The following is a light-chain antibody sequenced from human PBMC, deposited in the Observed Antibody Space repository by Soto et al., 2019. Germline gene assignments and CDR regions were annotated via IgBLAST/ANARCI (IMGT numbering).Light chain of an antibody. CDR2: GAS. CDR3: QQYRSSPWT. Sequence: TQSPSTLSASIGDRVTITCRPSQTITRWMAWYQQKPGQAPRLLSYGASSRATGIPGRFSGSGSGTDFTLTISRLEPEDFAVSYCQQYRSSPWTFGQGTKVDIK. J-gene: IGKJ1*01. V-gene: IGKV3-20*01. CDR1: QTITRW.